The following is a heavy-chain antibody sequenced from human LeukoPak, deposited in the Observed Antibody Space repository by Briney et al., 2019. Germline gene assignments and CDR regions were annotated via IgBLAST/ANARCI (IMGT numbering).Heavy chain of an antibody. CDR2: ISYDGSNK. V-gene: IGHV3-30*18. D-gene: IGHD6-19*01. Sequence: GRSLRLSCAASGFTFSSYGMHWVRQAPGKGLEWVAVISYDGSNKYYADSEKGRFTISRDNSKNTLYLQMNSLRAEDTAVYYCAKDQESSGWDYWGQGTLVTVSS. CDR3: AKDQESSGWDY. J-gene: IGHJ4*02. CDR1: GFTFSSYG.